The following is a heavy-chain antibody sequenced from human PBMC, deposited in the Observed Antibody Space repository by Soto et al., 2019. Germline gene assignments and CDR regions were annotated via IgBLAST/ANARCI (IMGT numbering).Heavy chain of an antibody. D-gene: IGHD2-15*01. Sequence: EVQLVESGGGLVQPGRSLRLSCAASGFTFDDYAMHWVRQAPGKGLEWVSGISWNSGSIGYADSVKGRFTISRDNAKNSLYLQMNSLRAEDTALYYCAKDSLGYCSGGSCAFDYWGQGTLVTVSS. CDR3: AKDSLGYCSGGSCAFDY. CDR2: ISWNSGSI. CDR1: GFTFDDYA. J-gene: IGHJ4*02. V-gene: IGHV3-9*01.